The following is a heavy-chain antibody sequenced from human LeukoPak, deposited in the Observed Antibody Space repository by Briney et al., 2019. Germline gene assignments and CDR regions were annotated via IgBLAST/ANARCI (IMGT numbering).Heavy chain of an antibody. CDR1: GFTFSSYA. V-gene: IGHV3-23*01. CDR3: AKDGAWLRFDD. CDR2: ISPGGGPT. D-gene: IGHD5-12*01. J-gene: IGHJ4*02. Sequence: GGSLRLSCAASGFTFSSYAMSWVRQAPGKGLEWVSGISPGGGPTYYADSVKGRFTISRDDSKNTLYLQMKNLRAEDTAVYYCAKDGAWLRFDDWGQGILVTVSS.